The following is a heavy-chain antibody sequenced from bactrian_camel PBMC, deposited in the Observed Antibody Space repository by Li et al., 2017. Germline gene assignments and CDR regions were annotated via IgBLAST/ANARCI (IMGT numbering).Heavy chain of an antibody. CDR3: AGKAPYCIVSLLEAYPT. Sequence: HVQLVESGGDSVQAGGSLRLSCVASGSGFRKYCMGWFRQAPGKEREGIASIESGGRTMYADSVKGRFIISRDSAKNTLYLEMNNLEPEDTGMYYCAGKAPYCIVSLLEAYPTWGQGTQVTVS. CDR1: GSGFRKYC. V-gene: IGHV3S53*01. CDR2: IESGGRT. D-gene: IGHD1*01. J-gene: IGHJ6*01.